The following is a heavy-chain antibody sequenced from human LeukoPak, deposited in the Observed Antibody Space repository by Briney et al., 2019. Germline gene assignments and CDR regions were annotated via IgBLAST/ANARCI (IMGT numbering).Heavy chain of an antibody. CDR2: INWNGGST. CDR3: ARDPLYCSSTSCHDY. J-gene: IGHJ4*02. V-gene: IGHV3-20*04. Sequence: GGSLRLSCAASGFTFDDYGVSWVRQAPGKGLEWVSGINWNGGSTGYADSVKGRFTISRDNAKNSLYLQMNSLRAEDTALYYCARDPLYCSSTSCHDYWGQGTLVTVSS. CDR1: GFTFDDYG. D-gene: IGHD2-2*01.